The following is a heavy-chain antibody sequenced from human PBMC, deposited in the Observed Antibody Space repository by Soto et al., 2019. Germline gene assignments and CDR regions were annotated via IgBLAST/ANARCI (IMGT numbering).Heavy chain of an antibody. CDR2: IDEYGSTI. CDR1: GFTFSSYW. CDR3: TRDIGGKGAY. V-gene: IGHV3-74*01. J-gene: IGHJ4*02. Sequence: GGSLRLSCAASGFTFSSYWMHWVRQVPGKGLLWVSRIDEYGSTINYADSVKGRFTISRDNARNTLYLEMNSLRAEDTALYYCTRDIGGKGAYWGPGTLVTVSS. D-gene: IGHD3-10*01.